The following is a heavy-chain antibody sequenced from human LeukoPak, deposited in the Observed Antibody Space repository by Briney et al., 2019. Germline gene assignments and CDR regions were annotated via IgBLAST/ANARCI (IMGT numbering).Heavy chain of an antibody. J-gene: IGHJ4*02. CDR2: IYYSGST. CDR1: GGSISSSSYY. CDR3: AGQYYDFWSGYFPLDY. V-gene: IGHV4-39*01. D-gene: IGHD3-3*01. Sequence: SETLSLTCTVSGGSISSSSYYWGWIRQPPGKGLEWIRSIYYSGSTYYNPSLKSRVTISVDTSKNQFSLKLSSVTAADTAVYYCAGQYYDFWSGYFPLDYWGQGTLVTVSS.